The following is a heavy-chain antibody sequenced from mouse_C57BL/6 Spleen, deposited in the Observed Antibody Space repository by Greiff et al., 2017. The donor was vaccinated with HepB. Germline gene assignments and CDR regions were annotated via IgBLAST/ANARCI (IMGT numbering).Heavy chain of an antibody. CDR3: ARGDYHDGSSYFDD. V-gene: IGHV1-55*01. CDR2: IYPGSGST. CDR1: GYTFTSYW. D-gene: IGHD1-1*01. Sequence: VQLQQPGAELVKPGASVKMSCKASGYTFTSYWITWVKQRPGQGLEWIGDIYPGSGSTNYNEKFKSKATLTVDTSSSTAYMQLSSLTSEDSAVYYCARGDYHDGSSYFDDWGQGTTLTVSS. J-gene: IGHJ2*01.